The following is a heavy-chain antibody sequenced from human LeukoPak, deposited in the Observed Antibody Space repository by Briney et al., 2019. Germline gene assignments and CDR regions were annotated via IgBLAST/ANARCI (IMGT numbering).Heavy chain of an antibody. CDR1: GDSFARKGAA. D-gene: IGHD1-26*01. CDR2: TSYSSKWYN. CDR3: ARSQGDMDV. J-gene: IGHJ6*03. Sequence: SQTLSLTCAISGDSFARKGAAWNWIRQSPSRGLEWLGRTSYSSKWYNDYAVSVKSRITINADTSKNQFSLQLNSVTPEDTAVYYCARSQGDMDVWGKGTSVTVSS. V-gene: IGHV6-1*01.